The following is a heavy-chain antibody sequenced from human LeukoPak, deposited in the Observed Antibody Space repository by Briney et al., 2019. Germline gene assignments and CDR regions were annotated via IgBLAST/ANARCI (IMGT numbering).Heavy chain of an antibody. V-gene: IGHV3-23*01. J-gene: IGHJ4*02. D-gene: IGHD4-17*01. CDR1: GFTFSNYA. CDR2: ISGSSGLT. CDR3: ARRGESANYGDYRFDY. Sequence: GSLRLSCAASGFTFSNYAMSWVRQAPGRGLERVSAISGSSGLTYYADSVKGRFTISRDNSKNTLYLQMNSLRAEDTAVYYCARRGESANYGDYRFDYWGQGTLVTVSS.